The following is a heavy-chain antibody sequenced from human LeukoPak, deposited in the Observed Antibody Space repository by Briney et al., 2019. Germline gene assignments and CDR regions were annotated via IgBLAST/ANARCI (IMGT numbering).Heavy chain of an antibody. D-gene: IGHD2-15*01. CDR3: AKAPVTTCRGAYYYPFDY. J-gene: IGHJ4*02. Sequence: GGSLRLSCAASGFTLSSYAMSWVRQAPGKGLEWVSAINDSGNTYHADSVKGRFTISRDSSKNTLFLQMNRLRPEDAAVYYCAKAPVTTCRGAYYYPFDYWGQGTLVTVSS. V-gene: IGHV3-23*01. CDR1: GFTLSSYA. CDR2: INDSGNT.